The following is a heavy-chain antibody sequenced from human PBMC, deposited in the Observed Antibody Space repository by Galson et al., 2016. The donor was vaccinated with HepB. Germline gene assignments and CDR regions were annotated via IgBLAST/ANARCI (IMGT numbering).Heavy chain of an antibody. CDR3: ARELDHSFYFDY. Sequence: SVKVSCKASGYTFNTYNMHWVRQAPGQGLEWMGIIKPSGGNTIYAQKFQERITMTRDTSTSTVYMELINLRSEDTAVYYCARELDHSFYFDYWCQGTLLTVSS. J-gene: IGHJ4*02. D-gene: IGHD1-14*01. CDR1: GYTFNTYN. V-gene: IGHV1-46*02. CDR2: IKPSGGNT.